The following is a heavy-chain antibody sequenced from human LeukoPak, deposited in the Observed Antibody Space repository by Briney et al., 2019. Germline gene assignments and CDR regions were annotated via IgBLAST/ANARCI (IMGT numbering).Heavy chain of an antibody. J-gene: IGHJ4*02. D-gene: IGHD6-19*01. CDR2: ISSSSSYI. V-gene: IGHV3-21*01. CDR3: ARDTSSGWYF. CDR1: GFTFSSYW. Sequence: GGSLRLSCAASGFTFSSYWMSWVRQAPGKGLEWVSSISSSSSYIYYADSVKGRFTISRDNAKNSLYLQMNSLRAEDTAVYYCARDTSSGWYFWGQGTLVTVSS.